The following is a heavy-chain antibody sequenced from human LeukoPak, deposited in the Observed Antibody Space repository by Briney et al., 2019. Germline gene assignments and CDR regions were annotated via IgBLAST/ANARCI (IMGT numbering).Heavy chain of an antibody. CDR2: INADEDRA. CDR3: VRGNDYGGPHY. V-gene: IGHV3-74*01. J-gene: IGHJ4*02. Sequence: QSGGSLRLSCAASGFTFSDYWMHWVRQAPGKGLVWVSHINADEDRAAYADSVKGRFTISRDNGKNTLFLQMNSLRAEDAAVYYCVRGNDYGGPHYWGQGTLVTVSS. CDR1: GFTFSDYW. D-gene: IGHD4-23*01.